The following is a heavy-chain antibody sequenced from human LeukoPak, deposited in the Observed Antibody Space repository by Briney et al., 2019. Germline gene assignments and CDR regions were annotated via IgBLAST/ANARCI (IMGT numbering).Heavy chain of an antibody. CDR1: GYTLGGNA. CDR3: AKDQGYSYGYGFDY. Sequence: GGSLRLSCIGSGYTLGGNAIHWVRQAPGRGLEWVAAIWFDGSKRFHAESVQGRFTISRDNSKNTASLQMNSLRVEDTAVYYCAKDQGYSYGYGFDYWGQGTLVTVSS. CDR2: IWFDGSKR. V-gene: IGHV3-33*06. D-gene: IGHD5-18*01. J-gene: IGHJ4*02.